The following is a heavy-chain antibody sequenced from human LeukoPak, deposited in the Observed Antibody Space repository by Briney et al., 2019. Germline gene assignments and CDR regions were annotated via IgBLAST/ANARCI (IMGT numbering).Heavy chain of an antibody. J-gene: IGHJ4*02. CDR3: ASRSYSGSYVGAFDY. D-gene: IGHD1-26*01. CDR2: IYYSGST. V-gene: IGHV4-30-4*01. Sequence: SQTLSLTCTVSGGSISSGDYYWSWIRQPPGKGLEWIVHIYYSGSTYYNSSLQSRVIISVDTSKNQFSLKLNSVTAADTAVYYCASRSYSGSYVGAFDYWGQGTLVTVSS. CDR1: GGSISSGDYY.